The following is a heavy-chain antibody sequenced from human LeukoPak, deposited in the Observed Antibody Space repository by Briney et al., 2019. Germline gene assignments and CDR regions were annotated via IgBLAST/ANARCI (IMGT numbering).Heavy chain of an antibody. CDR1: GFTFSSYA. D-gene: IGHD4-17*01. CDR3: AKRYGDSEGN. J-gene: IGHJ4*02. CDR2: VSGSGGST. V-gene: IGHV3-23*01. Sequence: GGSLRLSCAASGFTFSSYAMTWVRQAPGKGLEWVSAVSGSGGSTYYADSVKGRFTISKDNSKNTLYLQMNFLRAEDTAVYYCAKRYGDSEGNWGQGTLVTVSS.